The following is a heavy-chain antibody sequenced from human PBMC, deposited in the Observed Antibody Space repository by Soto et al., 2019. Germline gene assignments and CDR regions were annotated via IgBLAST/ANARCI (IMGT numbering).Heavy chain of an antibody. D-gene: IGHD4-17*01. CDR1: GFTFSSYE. CDR2: ISSSGSTI. CDR3: EREDYGDYGYYYYGMDV. Sequence: EVQLVESGGGLVQPGGSLRLSCAASGFTFSSYEMNWVRQAPGKGLEWVSYISSSGSTIYYADSVKGRFTISRDNAKNSLYLQMNSLRAEDTAVYYCEREDYGDYGYYYYGMDVWGQGTTVTVSS. V-gene: IGHV3-48*03. J-gene: IGHJ6*02.